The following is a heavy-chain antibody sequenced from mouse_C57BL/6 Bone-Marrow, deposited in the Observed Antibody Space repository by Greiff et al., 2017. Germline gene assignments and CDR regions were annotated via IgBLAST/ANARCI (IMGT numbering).Heavy chain of an antibody. D-gene: IGHD1-1*01. CDR3: ARGPITTVVSNWYFDV. V-gene: IGHV1-50*01. J-gene: IGHJ1*03. CDR2: IDPASSYT. Sequence: QVQLQQSGAELAKPGASVKMSCKASGYTFTSYWMQWVKQRPGQGLEWIGEIDPASSYTKYNQKFKGKATLTADTSSSTAYMQLSSLTTADSAVSYGARGPITTVVSNWYFDVWGTGTTVTVSS. CDR1: GYTFTSYW.